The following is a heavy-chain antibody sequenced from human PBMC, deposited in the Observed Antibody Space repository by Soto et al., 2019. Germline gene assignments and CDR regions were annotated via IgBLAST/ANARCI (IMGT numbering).Heavy chain of an antibody. CDR3: ARLILAAAGTGRGYYYYGMDV. V-gene: IGHV4-39*01. CDR1: GGSISSSNYH. Sequence: PSETLSLTCTVSGGSISSSNYHWGWIRQPPGKGLEWIGSIYYSGSTYYNPSLKSRVTISVDTSKNQFSLKLSSVTAADTAVYYCARLILAAAGTGRGYYYYGMDVWGQGTTVTVSS. D-gene: IGHD6-13*01. J-gene: IGHJ6*02. CDR2: IYYSGST.